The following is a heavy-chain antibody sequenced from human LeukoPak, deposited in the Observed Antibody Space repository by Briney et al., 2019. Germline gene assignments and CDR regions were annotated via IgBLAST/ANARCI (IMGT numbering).Heavy chain of an antibody. V-gene: IGHV3-48*03. CDR3: ARETRGAFDY. CDR1: GFTLSSYQ. J-gene: IGHJ4*02. D-gene: IGHD4/OR15-4a*01. Sequence: GGSLRLSCVASGFTLSSYQIHWVRQAPGKGLEWVSYIANSGGTILYADSVKGRFTISRDDAENSLYLQMNTLRVEDTAIYYCARETRGAFDYWGQGTLVTVSS. CDR2: IANSGGTI.